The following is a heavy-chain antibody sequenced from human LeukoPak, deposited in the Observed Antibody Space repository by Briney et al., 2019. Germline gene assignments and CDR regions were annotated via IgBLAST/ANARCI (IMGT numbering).Heavy chain of an antibody. CDR3: AKGLDSGSSFDY. J-gene: IGHJ4*02. V-gene: IGHV3-74*01. CDR2: ISGDGSTT. D-gene: IGHD3-10*01. CDR1: GFTFSNYW. Sequence: GGSLRLSCAASGFTFSNYWMHWVRQAPGKGLVWVSRISGDGSTTSYADSVKGRFTISRDNAENTLYLQMNSLRAEDTAVYYCAKGLDSGSSFDYWGQGTLVTVSS.